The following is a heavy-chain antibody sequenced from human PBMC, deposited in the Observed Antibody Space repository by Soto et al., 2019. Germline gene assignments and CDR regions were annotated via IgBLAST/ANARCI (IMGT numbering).Heavy chain of an antibody. CDR2: TYSGGSS. CDR3: ARGSGYSFYFDY. D-gene: IGHD5-18*01. Sequence: EVQPVESGGGLIQPGGSLRLSCAASGLTVSSSYVSWVRQAPGKGLEWVSITYSGGSSYYADSVKGRFTISRDISKNTLYLQMNSLRAVDTAVYYCARGSGYSFYFDYWGQGTLVTVSS. J-gene: IGHJ4*02. CDR1: GLTVSSSY. V-gene: IGHV3-53*01.